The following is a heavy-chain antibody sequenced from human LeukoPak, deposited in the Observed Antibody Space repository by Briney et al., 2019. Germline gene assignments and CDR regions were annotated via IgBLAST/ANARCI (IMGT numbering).Heavy chain of an antibody. D-gene: IGHD3-10*01. CDR3: ARTGTYYNYYYGLDV. CDR1: GYTFTDYY. Sequence: ASVKVSCKTSGYTFTDYYMHWVRQAPGQGLEWMGIINPSGGSTDYAQTFQGRVTLTRDTSTSTVYMELSSLRSEDTAVYYCARTGTYYNYYYGLDVWGQGTTVSVSS. V-gene: IGHV1-46*01. J-gene: IGHJ6*02. CDR2: INPSGGST.